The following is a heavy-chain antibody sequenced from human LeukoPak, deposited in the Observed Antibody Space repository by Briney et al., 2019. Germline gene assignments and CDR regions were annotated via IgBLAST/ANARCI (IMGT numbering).Heavy chain of an antibody. V-gene: IGHV1-24*01. CDR3: ATDSDCSGGSCYPVTGAFDI. CDR2: FDPEDGET. J-gene: IGHJ3*02. CDR1: GYTLTELS. D-gene: IGHD2-15*01. Sequence: GASVKVSCKVSGYTLTELSMHWVRQAPGKGLEWMGGFDPEDGETIYAQKFQGRVTMTEDTSTDTAYMELSSLRSEDTAVYYCATDSDCSGGSCYPVTGAFDIWGQGTMVTVSS.